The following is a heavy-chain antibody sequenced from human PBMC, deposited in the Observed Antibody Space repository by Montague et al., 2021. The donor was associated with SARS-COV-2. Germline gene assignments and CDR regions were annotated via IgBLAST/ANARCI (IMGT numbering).Heavy chain of an antibody. Sequence: SVKVSCKASGYPFNSHGFAWVRQAPGQGLEWMGWISGYNEKTNYAQNFQGRFTMTKDMSTNTAYMELRSPTSGDTAVYLCARDTGSTGYDYWGQGTLVTVSS. CDR2: ISGYNEKT. CDR1: GYPFNSHG. V-gene: IGHV1-18*04. J-gene: IGHJ4*02. D-gene: IGHD3-22*01. CDR3: ARDTGSTGYDY.